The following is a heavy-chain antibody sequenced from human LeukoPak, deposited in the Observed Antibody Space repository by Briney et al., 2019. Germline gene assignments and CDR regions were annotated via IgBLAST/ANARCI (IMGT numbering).Heavy chain of an antibody. J-gene: IGHJ4*02. Sequence: PSVNVSCNASGYTFTVYYMHWVRQAPGQGLEWMGWINPNSGDTKYSQKFQGRVTMTRDTSISTAYMELSRLRSDDTAVYYCATQRGSYLWGTDFDYWGQGTLVTVSS. CDR3: ATQRGSYLWGTDFDY. V-gene: IGHV1-2*02. CDR1: GYTFTVYY. CDR2: INPNSGDT. D-gene: IGHD3-16*01.